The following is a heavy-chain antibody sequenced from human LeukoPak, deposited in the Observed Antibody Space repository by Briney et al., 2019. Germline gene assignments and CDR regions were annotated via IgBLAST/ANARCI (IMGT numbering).Heavy chain of an antibody. CDR1: GDSIDNGDYY. D-gene: IGHD6-6*01. CDR2: IYNSGST. Sequence: SQTLSLTCNVSGDSIDNGDYYWSWIRQPPGKGLEWIGYIYNSGSTFYNPSLKSRVVISIDTSRNQFSLKLTSVTAADTAVYYCARTSTAARRANAFDIWGQGTMVTVSS. CDR3: ARTSTAARRANAFDI. V-gene: IGHV4-30-4*01. J-gene: IGHJ3*02.